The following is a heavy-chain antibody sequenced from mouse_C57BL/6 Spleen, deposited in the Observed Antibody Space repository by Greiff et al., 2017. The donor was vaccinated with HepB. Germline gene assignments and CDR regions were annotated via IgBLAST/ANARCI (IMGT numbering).Heavy chain of an antibody. CDR1: GFTFSDYY. CDR3: AREGGFLYYFDY. V-gene: IGHV5-16*01. Sequence: EVMLVESEGGLVQPGSSMKLSCTASGFTFSDYYMAWVRQVPEKGLEWVANINYDGSSTYYLDSLKSRFIISRDNAKNILYLQMSSLKSEDTATYYCAREGGFLYYFDYWGQGTTLTVSS. J-gene: IGHJ2*01. CDR2: INYDGSST.